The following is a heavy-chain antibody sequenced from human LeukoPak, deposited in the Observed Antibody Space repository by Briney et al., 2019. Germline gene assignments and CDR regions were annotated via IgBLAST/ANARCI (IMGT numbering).Heavy chain of an antibody. Sequence: GGSLRLSCAASGFTFSNYAMNWVRQAPGKGLEWVGRIKSKPDGGTTDYAAPVKGRFTISRDDSKNTVFLQMNSLKTEDTAVYYCATGGINLDFWGQGTLVTVSS. CDR1: GFTFSNYA. D-gene: IGHD5-24*01. CDR3: ATGGINLDF. V-gene: IGHV3-15*07. CDR2: IKSKPDGGTT. J-gene: IGHJ4*02.